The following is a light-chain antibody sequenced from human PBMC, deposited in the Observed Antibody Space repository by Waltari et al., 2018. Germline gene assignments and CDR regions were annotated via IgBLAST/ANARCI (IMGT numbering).Light chain of an antibody. V-gene: IGKV4-1*01. CDR2: WAS. J-gene: IGKJ1*01. Sequence: DIVMTQSPDSLAVSLGQRATINCKPSQSGFLTGHNYNGLAWYQQKPGQPPKLLIYWASARVSGVPDRFSGSGSETDFSLTISSLQAEDVAVYYCQQNRDTPRTFGQGTKVEIK. CDR3: QQNRDTPRT. CDR1: QSGFLTGHNYNG.